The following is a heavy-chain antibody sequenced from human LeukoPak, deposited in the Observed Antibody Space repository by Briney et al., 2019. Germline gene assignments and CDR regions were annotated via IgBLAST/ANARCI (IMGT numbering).Heavy chain of an antibody. J-gene: IGHJ4*02. CDR2: INWNGGST. V-gene: IGHV3-20*04. Sequence: GGSLRLSCAASGFTFDDYGMSWVRQAPGKGLEWVSGINWNGGSTGYADSVKGRFTISRDNAKNTLYLQMNSLRAEDTAVYYCARRKVAAAYYDYWGQGTLVTVSS. D-gene: IGHD6-13*01. CDR3: ARRKVAAAYYDY. CDR1: GFTFDDYG.